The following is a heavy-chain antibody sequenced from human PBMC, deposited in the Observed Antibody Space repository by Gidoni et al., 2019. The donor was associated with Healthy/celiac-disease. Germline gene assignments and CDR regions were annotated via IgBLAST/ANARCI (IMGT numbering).Heavy chain of an antibody. Sequence: EVQLVQSGAEVKKPGESLQISCKGSGYSFTSYWIGWVRQMPGKGLEWMGIIYPGDSDTRYSPSFQGQVTISADKSSSTAYLQWSSLKASDTAMYYCARGGYCSSTSCGTNWFDPWGQGTLVTVSS. J-gene: IGHJ5*02. CDR1: GYSFTSYW. CDR2: IYPGDSDT. D-gene: IGHD2-2*01. V-gene: IGHV5-51*01. CDR3: ARGGYCSSTSCGTNWFDP.